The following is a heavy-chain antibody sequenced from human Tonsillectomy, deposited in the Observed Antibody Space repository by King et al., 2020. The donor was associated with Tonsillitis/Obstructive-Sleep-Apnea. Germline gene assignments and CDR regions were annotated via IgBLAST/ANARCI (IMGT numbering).Heavy chain of an antibody. CDR2: ISSSSTYI. D-gene: IGHD2-2*02. V-gene: IGHV3-21*01. CDR1: GFTFSSNS. J-gene: IGHJ3*02. Sequence: VQLVESGGGLVKPGGSLRVSCAASGFTFSSNSMNWVRQAPGKGLEWVSSISSSSTYIYYADSVKGRFTISRDNAKNSLYLQMNSLRAEDTAVYYCAREGVPTTIDAFDIGGQGTMVTVSS. CDR3: AREGVPTTIDAFDI.